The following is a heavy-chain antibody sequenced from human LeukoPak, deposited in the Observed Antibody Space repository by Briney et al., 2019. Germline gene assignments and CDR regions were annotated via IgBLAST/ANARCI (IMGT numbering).Heavy chain of an antibody. J-gene: IGHJ6*01. CDR3: ARAEWHGMDV. CDR2: INPSGGST. CDR1: GYTFTNYY. V-gene: IGHV1-46*01. Sequence: GASVKVSCKASGYTFTNYYMHWVRQAPGQGLEWMSVINPSGGSTSYAQKFQGRVTMTRDTSTSTVYMELSSLKSQDTAVYYCARAEWHGMDVWGQGTTVTVSS. D-gene: IGHD3-3*01.